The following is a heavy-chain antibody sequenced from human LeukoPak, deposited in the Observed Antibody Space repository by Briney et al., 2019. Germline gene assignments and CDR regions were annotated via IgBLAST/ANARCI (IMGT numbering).Heavy chain of an antibody. V-gene: IGHV4-4*07. J-gene: IGHJ6*03. CDR2: IYTSGST. Sequence: PSETLSLTCTVSGGSISSYYWSWIRQPAGKGLEWIGRIYTSGSTNYNPSLKSRVTMSVDTSKNQFSLKLSSVTAADTAVYYCARDSIAVPAAMPYYYYYYMDVWGKGTTVTISS. CDR3: ARDSIAVPAAMPYYYYYYMDV. CDR1: GGSISSYY. D-gene: IGHD2-2*01.